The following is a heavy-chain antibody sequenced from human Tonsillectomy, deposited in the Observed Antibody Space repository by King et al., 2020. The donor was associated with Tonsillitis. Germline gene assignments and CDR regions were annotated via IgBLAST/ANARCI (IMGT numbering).Heavy chain of an antibody. D-gene: IGHD4-17*01. J-gene: IGHJ3*02. V-gene: IGHV3-74*01. CDR1: GFTFSIFW. Sequence: VQLVESGGGLVQPGGSLRLSCAASGFTFSIFWMHWVRQAPGKRLVWVSRINSDGSTTSYADSVKGRFTISRDNAKNTLYLQMNSLRAEDTAVYYCAREVEFMDYGVPDAFDIWGQGTMVTVSS. CDR3: AREVEFMDYGVPDAFDI. CDR2: INSDGSTT.